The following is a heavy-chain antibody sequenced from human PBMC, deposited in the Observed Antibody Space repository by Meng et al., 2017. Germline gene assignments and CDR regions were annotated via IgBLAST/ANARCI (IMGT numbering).Heavy chain of an antibody. D-gene: IGHD3-22*01. V-gene: IGHV4-34*01. Sequence: SETLSLTCAVYGGSFSGYYWSWIRQPPGKGLEWIGEINHSGSTNYNPSLKSRVTISVDTSKNQFSLKLSSVTAADTAVYYCARVLLLPRTYYYDSSGYYYYFDYWGQGTLVTVSS. J-gene: IGHJ4*02. CDR2: INHSGST. CDR3: ARVLLLPRTYYYDSSGYYYYFDY. CDR1: GGSFSGYY.